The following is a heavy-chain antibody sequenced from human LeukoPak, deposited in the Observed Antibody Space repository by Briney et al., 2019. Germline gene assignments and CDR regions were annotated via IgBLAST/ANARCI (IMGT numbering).Heavy chain of an antibody. CDR3: AGTDYYDSSGYYFDL. D-gene: IGHD3-22*01. CDR1: GITFSDYY. V-gene: IGHV3-11*01. CDR2: VSSSATTASTK. Sequence: GGSLRLSCAASGITFSDYYMSWIRQAPGKGLEWVSYVSSSATTASTKYYADSVKGRFTISRGNAKNSLYLQMNSLRAEDTAVYYCAGTDYYDSSGYYFDLWGQGTLVTVSS. J-gene: IGHJ4*02.